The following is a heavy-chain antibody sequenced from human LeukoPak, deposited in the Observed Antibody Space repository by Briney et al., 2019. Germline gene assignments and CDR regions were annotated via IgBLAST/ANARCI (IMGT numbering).Heavy chain of an antibody. J-gene: IGHJ6*03. V-gene: IGHV4-61*02. Sequence: SETLSLTCTVSGGSISSGSYYWSWIRQPAGKGLEWIGRIYTSGSTNYNPSLKSRVTISVDTSKNQFSLKLSSVTAAVTAVYYCARDRHSNSYYYYYYMDVWGKGTTVTVSS. CDR2: IYTSGST. D-gene: IGHD4-11*01. CDR1: GGSISSGSYY. CDR3: ARDRHSNSYYYYYYMDV.